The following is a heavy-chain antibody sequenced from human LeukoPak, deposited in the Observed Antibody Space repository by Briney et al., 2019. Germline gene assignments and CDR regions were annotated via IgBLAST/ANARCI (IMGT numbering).Heavy chain of an antibody. V-gene: IGHV3-53*01. J-gene: IGHJ6*03. Sequence: GGSLRLSCAASGFTVSSNYMSWVRQAPGKGLEWVSVIYSGGSTYYSDSVKGRFTISRDNSKNTLYLQMNSLRAEDTAVYYCARHGSITMVRGRLRYYYMDVWGKGTTVTISS. CDR3: ARHGSITMVRGRLRYYYMDV. CDR2: IYSGGST. D-gene: IGHD3-10*01. CDR1: GFTVSSNY.